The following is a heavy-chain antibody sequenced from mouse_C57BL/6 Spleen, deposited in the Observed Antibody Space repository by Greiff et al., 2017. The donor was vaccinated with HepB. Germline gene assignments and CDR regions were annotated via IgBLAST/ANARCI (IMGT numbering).Heavy chain of an antibody. D-gene: IGHD2-3*01. V-gene: IGHV1-81*01. CDR2: IYPRSGNT. J-gene: IGHJ2*01. CDR1: GYTFTSYG. Sequence: QVQLQQSGAELARPGASVKLSCKASGYTFTSYGISWVKQRTGQGLEWIGEIYPRSGNTYYNEKFKGKATLTADKSSSTAYMELRSLTSEDSAVYFWAREGIYEGDFDYWGQGTTLTVSS. CDR3: AREGIYEGDFDY.